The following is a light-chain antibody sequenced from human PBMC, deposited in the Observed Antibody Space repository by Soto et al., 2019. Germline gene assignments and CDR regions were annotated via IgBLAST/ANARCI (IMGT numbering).Light chain of an antibody. V-gene: IGKV3-20*01. CDR2: GAS. CDR3: QHYGSSPWT. J-gene: IGKJ1*01. CDR1: QSVSSSY. Sequence: EIVLTQSPGPLSLSPGERATLSCRASQSVSSSYLAWYQQKPGQPPRLLIYGASSRATGIPDRFSGSGSGTDFTLTISRLEPEDVAVYYCQHYGSSPWTFGQGTKVEIK.